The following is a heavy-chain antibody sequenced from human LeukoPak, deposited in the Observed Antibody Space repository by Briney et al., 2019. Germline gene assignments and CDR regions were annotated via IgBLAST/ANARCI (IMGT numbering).Heavy chain of an antibody. D-gene: IGHD3-3*01. CDR3: AKDERFYDFWSGSPVDY. Sequence: GGSLRLSCAASGFTFSSYAMSWVRQAPGKGLEWVSAISGSGGSTYYADSVKGRFTISRDNSKNTLYLQMNSLRAEDTAVYYCAKDERFYDFWSGSPVDYWGQGTLVTVSS. J-gene: IGHJ4*02. CDR2: ISGSGGST. V-gene: IGHV3-23*01. CDR1: GFTFSSYA.